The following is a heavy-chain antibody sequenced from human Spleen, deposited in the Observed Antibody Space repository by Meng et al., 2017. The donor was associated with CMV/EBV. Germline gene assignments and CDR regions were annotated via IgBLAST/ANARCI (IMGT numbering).Heavy chain of an antibody. CDR3: ARSRRGGWFDP. Sequence: CTVSGGSVSGGDYYWSWVRQAPGKGLEWIGYIYYSGSTNYNPSLKSRVTISLDTSKNQFSLRLSSVTAADTAVYYCARSRRGGWFDPWGQGTLVTVSS. V-gene: IGHV4-61*08. CDR1: GGSVSGGDYY. CDR2: IYYSGST. J-gene: IGHJ5*02.